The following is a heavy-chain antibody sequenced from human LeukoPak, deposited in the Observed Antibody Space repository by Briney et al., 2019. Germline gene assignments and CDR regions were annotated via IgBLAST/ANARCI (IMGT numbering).Heavy chain of an antibody. J-gene: IGHJ6*03. CDR1: GYTLTSYA. V-gene: IGHV7-4-1*02. Sequence: ASVKVSCKASGYTLTSYAMNWVRQAPGQGLEWMGWINTNTGNPTYAQGFTGRFVFSLDTSVSTAYLQISSLKAEDTAVYYCARDGDNYDILTGYYWGYYMDVWGKGTTVTVSS. CDR3: ARDGDNYDILTGYYWGYYMDV. CDR2: INTNTGNP. D-gene: IGHD3-9*01.